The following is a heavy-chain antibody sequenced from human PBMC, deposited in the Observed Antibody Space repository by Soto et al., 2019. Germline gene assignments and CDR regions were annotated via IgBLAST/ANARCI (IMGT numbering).Heavy chain of an antibody. CDR3: ARGEGGPRWGSIDY. D-gene: IGHD2-21*01. CDR1: GYTFTGYY. CDR2: INPNSGGT. V-gene: IGHV1-2*04. J-gene: IGHJ4*02. Sequence: ASVKVSCKASGYTFTGYYMHWVRQALGEGLEWMGWINPNSGGTNYAQKFQGWVTMTRDTSISTAYMELSRLRSDDTAVYYCARGEGGPRWGSIDYWGQGTLVTVSS.